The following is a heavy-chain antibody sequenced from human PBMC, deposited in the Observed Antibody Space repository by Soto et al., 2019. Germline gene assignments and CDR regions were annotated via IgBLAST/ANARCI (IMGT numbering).Heavy chain of an antibody. CDR3: ARQTVVTTEGPGPLAY. D-gene: IGHD2-15*01. CDR1: GDSLSGYY. J-gene: IGHJ4*02. CDR2: IYYIGNT. Sequence: QVQLQESGPGLVKPSETLSLTCTVSGDSLSGYYWTWIRQPPGRGLEWLGYIYYIGNTNYNPSLRSRVTISVDTSKNQFSLRLNSVTAADTAVYCCARQTVVTTEGPGPLAYWGQGTLVTVST. V-gene: IGHV4-59*01.